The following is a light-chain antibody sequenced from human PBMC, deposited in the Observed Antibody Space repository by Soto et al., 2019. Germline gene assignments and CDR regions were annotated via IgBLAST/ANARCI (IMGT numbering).Light chain of an antibody. Sequence: IMMSQSPATLSVSAGERATISCRASHRVSSYLAWYQQKPGQAPRLLIYAASNRATGIPARFSGSGSGTEFTLTINCLQSEDFAVDYCQQYNNWPRTFGQGTKVDIK. CDR1: HRVSSY. CDR3: QQYNNWPRT. J-gene: IGKJ1*01. V-gene: IGKV3D-15*01. CDR2: AAS.